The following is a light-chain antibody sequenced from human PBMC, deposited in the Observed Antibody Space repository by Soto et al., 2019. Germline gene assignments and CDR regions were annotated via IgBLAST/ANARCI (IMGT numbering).Light chain of an antibody. V-gene: IGKV3-11*01. CDR3: QQRSNWPLT. Sequence: EIVLTQSPATLSVSPGDRATLSCRASQSVSSNLVWYQQKPGQAPRLLIYDASNRATGIPARFSGSGSGTDFTLTISSLAPEDFAVYYCQQRSNWPLTFGGGTKVEIK. CDR1: QSVSSN. J-gene: IGKJ4*01. CDR2: DAS.